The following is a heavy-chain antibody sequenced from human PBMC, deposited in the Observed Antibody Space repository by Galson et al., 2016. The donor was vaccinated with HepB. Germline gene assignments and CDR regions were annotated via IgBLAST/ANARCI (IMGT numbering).Heavy chain of an antibody. Sequence: SETLSLTCAVYGGSFSGYNWTWIRQPPGKGLEWIGKIHHSGSTIYNPSLKSRVTTSVDSSKNQLSLSLRSVTAADTAVYYCARPRSGPVGGNYYMDVWGQGTTVTISS. J-gene: IGHJ6*02. V-gene: IGHV4-34*01. CDR1: GGSFSGYN. CDR3: ARPRSGPVGGNYYMDV. D-gene: IGHD6-19*01. CDR2: IHHSGST.